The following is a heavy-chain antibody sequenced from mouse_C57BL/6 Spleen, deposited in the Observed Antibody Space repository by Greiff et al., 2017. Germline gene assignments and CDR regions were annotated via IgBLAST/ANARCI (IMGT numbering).Heavy chain of an antibody. V-gene: IGHV1-55*01. D-gene: IGHD1-1*01. J-gene: IGHJ1*03. CDR1: GYTFTSYW. CDR3: ARSGTTVLDWYFDV. CDR2: IYPGSGST. Sequence: QVQLQQPGAELVKPGASVKMSCKASGYTFTSYWINWVKQRPGQGLEWIGDIYPGSGSTNYNEKFKSKATLTVDTSSSTAYMQLSRLTSEDSAVYYCARSGTTVLDWYFDVWGTGTTVTVSS.